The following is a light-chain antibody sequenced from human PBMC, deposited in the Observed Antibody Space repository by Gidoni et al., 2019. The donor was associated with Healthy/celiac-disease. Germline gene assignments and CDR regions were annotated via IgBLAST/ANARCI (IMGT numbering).Light chain of an antibody. CDR2: GAS. J-gene: IGKJ1*01. V-gene: IGKV3-20*01. CDR3: QQYGSPWT. CDR1: QSVSSSY. Sequence: FLFTQSPGPLSLSPGERATLSCRASQSVSSSYLAWYQQKPGQAPRLLIYGASSRATGIPERCSGSGAGKDFTLTISRLEHEEFAVYYCQQYGSPWTFGQGTKVEIK.